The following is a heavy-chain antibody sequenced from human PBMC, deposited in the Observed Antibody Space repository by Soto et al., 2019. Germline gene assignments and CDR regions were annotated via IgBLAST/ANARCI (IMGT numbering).Heavy chain of an antibody. V-gene: IGHV1-69*01. Sequence: QVQLVQSGAEVKKPGSSVRVSCKVSGGSFRPYAITWVRQAPGQGLEWMGGIIPILGSPNYAQKFQDRVTITADESRSTTYMDLRSLRSEDAAVYYCASRDRVDAFDIWGQGTVVTVSS. CDR1: GGSFRPYA. J-gene: IGHJ3*02. CDR3: ASRDRVDAFDI. CDR2: IIPILGSP.